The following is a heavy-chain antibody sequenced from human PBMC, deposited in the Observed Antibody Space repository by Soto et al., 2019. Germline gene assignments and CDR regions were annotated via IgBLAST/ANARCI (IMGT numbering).Heavy chain of an antibody. V-gene: IGHV4-39*01. CDR3: ARQSRYGSGSYYRILIFDY. D-gene: IGHD3-10*01. CDR1: GGSICSSSYY. Sequence: PSETLSLTCTVSGGSICSSSYYWGWIRQPPGKGLEWIGSIYYSGSTYYNPSLKSRVTISVDTSKNQFSLKLSSVTAADTAVYYCARQSRYGSGSYYRILIFDYWGQGTLVTVSS. J-gene: IGHJ4*02. CDR2: IYYSGST.